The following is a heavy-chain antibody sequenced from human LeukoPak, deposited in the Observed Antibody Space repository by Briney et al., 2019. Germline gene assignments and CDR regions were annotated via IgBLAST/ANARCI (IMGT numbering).Heavy chain of an antibody. CDR2: IYYSGST. Sequence: SETLSLTCTVSGGSISSSSYYWGWIRQPPGKGLEWIGSIYYSGSTYYNPSLKSRVTISVDTSKNQFPLKLSSVTAADTAVYYCASIRGVNLDYWGQGTVVTVSS. CDR3: ASIRGVNLDY. D-gene: IGHD3-10*01. CDR1: GGSISSSSYY. J-gene: IGHJ4*02. V-gene: IGHV4-39*01.